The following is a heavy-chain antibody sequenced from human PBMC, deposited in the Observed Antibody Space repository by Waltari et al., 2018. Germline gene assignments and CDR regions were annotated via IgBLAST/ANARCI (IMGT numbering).Heavy chain of an antibody. CDR1: GFTFSSYG. CDR2: IWYDGSNK. J-gene: IGHJ4*02. CDR3: ARDLYTYYYDSSGYYPLPLDY. D-gene: IGHD3-22*01. Sequence: QVQLVESGGGVVQPGRSLRLSCAASGFTFSSYGMHWVRQAPGTGLEWVAVIWYDGSNKYYADSVKGRFTISRDNSKNTLYLQMNSLRAEDTAVYYCARDLYTYYYDSSGYYPLPLDYWGQGTLVTVSS. V-gene: IGHV3-33*01.